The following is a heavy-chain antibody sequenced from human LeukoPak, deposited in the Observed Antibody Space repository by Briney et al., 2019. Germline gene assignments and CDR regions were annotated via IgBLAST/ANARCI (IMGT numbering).Heavy chain of an antibody. CDR3: ARDAIVVVAAPLDY. D-gene: IGHD2-15*01. V-gene: IGHV1-69*04. J-gene: IGHJ4*02. Sequence: GASVKVSCKASGYTFTSYGISWVRQAPGQGLEWMGRIIPILGIANYAQKFQGRVTITADKSTSTAYMELSSLRSEDTAVYYCARDAIVVVAAPLDYWGQGTLVTVSS. CDR1: GYTFTSYG. CDR2: IIPILGIA.